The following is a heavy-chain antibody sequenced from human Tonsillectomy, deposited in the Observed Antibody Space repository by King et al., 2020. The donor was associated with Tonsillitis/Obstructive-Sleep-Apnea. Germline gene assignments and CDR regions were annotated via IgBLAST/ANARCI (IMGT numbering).Heavy chain of an antibody. J-gene: IGHJ4*02. CDR3: ARRTVTTGRSPYYFDY. Sequence: VQLVQSGGGLVLPGESLRLSCPASGFTFSTYWMHWVRQAPGKGLVWVSRIHSDGSSTTYADSVKGRFTVSRDNAKNTLYLQMDSLRVEDTAVYYCARRTVTTGRSPYYFDYWGQGTLVTVSS. V-gene: IGHV3-74*02. CDR1: GFTFSTYW. D-gene: IGHD4-17*01. CDR2: IHSDGSST.